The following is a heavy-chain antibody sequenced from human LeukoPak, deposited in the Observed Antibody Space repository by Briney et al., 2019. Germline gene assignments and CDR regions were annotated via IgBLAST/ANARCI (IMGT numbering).Heavy chain of an antibody. V-gene: IGHV4-39*01. CDR1: GGSIYSSSYY. CDR3: ARSSRLGQLSLGY. Sequence: SETLSLTCTVSGGSIYSSSYYWGWIRQPPGKGLEWIGNIYYSGNTFYNPSLESRVTISIDTSKNQFSLKLSSVTAADTAVYYCARSSRLGQLSLGYWGQGTLVTVSS. CDR2: IYYSGNT. J-gene: IGHJ4*02. D-gene: IGHD3-16*02.